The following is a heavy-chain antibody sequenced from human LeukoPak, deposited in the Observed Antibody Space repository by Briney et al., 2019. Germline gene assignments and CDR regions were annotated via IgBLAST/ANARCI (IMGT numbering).Heavy chain of an antibody. V-gene: IGHV3-48*03. CDR2: ITISGNSI. CDR3: ARAITFGGGFDY. CDR1: GFTFSSYE. Sequence: GRSLRLSCAASGFTFSSYEMNWVRQAPGKGLEWVSYITISGNSIYYGDSVKGRFTISRENAKNSLYLQMNSLRAEDTAVYYCARAITFGGGFDYWGQGTLVTVSS. J-gene: IGHJ4*02. D-gene: IGHD3-16*01.